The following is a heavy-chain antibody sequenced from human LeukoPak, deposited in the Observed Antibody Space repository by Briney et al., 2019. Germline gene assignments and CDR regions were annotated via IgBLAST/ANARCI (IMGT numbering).Heavy chain of an antibody. CDR3: ARDPPYYYDSSGYFGAFDI. CDR1: GFTFSSYA. CDR2: ISYDGSNK. D-gene: IGHD3-22*01. V-gene: IGHV3-30*04. J-gene: IGHJ3*02. Sequence: GGSLRLSCAASGFTFSSYAMHWVPQAPGKGLEWVAVISYDGSNKYYADSVKGRFTISRDNSKNTLYLQMNSLRAEDTAVYYCARDPPYYYDSSGYFGAFDIWGQGTMVTVSS.